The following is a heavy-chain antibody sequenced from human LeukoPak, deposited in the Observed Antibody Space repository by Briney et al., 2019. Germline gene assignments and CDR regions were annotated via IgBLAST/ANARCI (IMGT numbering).Heavy chain of an antibody. CDR1: GGSISAPNW. V-gene: IGHV4-4*02. CDR3: ARFRDGYNVYYFDY. CDR2: IYHTEST. Sequence: PSETLSLTCAVSGGSISAPNWWSWVRQPPGKGLEWIGEIYHTESTNYNPSLKSRVTISVDTSKNQFSLKLSSVTAADTAVYYCARFRDGYNVYYFDYWGQGTLVTVSS. D-gene: IGHD5-24*01. J-gene: IGHJ4*02.